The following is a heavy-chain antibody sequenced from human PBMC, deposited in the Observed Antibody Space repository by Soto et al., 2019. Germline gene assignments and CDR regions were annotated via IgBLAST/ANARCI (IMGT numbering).Heavy chain of an antibody. CDR3: ARDHWCVLTGTTSPGFDI. CDR1: GYTFTSYG. J-gene: IGHJ3*02. D-gene: IGHD1-7*01. CDR2: ISAYNGNT. V-gene: IGHV1-18*04. Sequence: GASVKVSCKASGYTFTSYGISWVRQAPGQGLEWMGWISAYNGNTNYAQELQGRVTMTTDTSTSTAYMELRSLRSDDTAVYYCARDHWCVLTGTTSPGFDIWGQGTMVTVSS.